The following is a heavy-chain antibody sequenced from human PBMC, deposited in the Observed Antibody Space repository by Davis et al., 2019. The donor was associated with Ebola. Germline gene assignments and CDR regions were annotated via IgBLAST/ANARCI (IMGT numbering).Heavy chain of an antibody. V-gene: IGHV3-49*04. Sequence: PGGSLRLSCTASGFTFGDYAMSWVRQAPGKGLEWVGIIRSKPYGGTTDYAASVQGRFTISRDDSKRIAYLQMNSLKSEDTGVYYCSRGIGHSSGWYEDYWGQGTLVTVSS. J-gene: IGHJ4*02. CDR2: IRSKPYGGTT. CDR1: GFTFGDYA. CDR3: SRGIGHSSGWYEDY. D-gene: IGHD6-19*01.